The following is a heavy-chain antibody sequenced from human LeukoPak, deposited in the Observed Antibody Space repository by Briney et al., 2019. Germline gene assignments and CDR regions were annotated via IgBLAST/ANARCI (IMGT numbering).Heavy chain of an antibody. CDR3: ARSFVSGWNYGLPTSPLDY. CDR2: IIPIFGTA. CDR1: GGTFSSYA. J-gene: IGHJ4*02. V-gene: IGHV1-69*05. Sequence: ASVKVSCKASGGTFSSYAISWVRQAPGQGLEWMGGIIPIFGTANYAQKFQGRVTITTDESTSTAYMELSSLRSEDTAVYYCARSFVSGWNYGLPTSPLDYWGQGTLVTVSS. D-gene: IGHD1-7*01.